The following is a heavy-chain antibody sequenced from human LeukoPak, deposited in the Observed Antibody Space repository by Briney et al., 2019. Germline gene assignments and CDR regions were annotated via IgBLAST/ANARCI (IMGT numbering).Heavy chain of an antibody. CDR3: ARGPLVITPGGYFDY. CDR1: DYSISSGYY. Sequence: SETLSLTCAVSDYSISSGYYWGWIRQTPGKGLEWVGSIYHSGNTYYNPSLKSRVTISVDTSKNQFSLNLNSVTAADTAIYYCARGPLVITPGGYFDYWGQGILVTVSS. V-gene: IGHV4-38-2*01. J-gene: IGHJ4*02. CDR2: IYHSGNT. D-gene: IGHD3-16*01.